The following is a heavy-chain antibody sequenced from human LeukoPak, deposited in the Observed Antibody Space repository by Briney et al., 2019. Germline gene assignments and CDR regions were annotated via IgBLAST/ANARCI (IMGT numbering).Heavy chain of an antibody. V-gene: IGHV3-48*03. CDR3: ARVRFGGNAP. J-gene: IGHJ5*02. CDR2: ISSSGSTI. CDR1: GFTFSSYE. Sequence: GGSLRLSCAASGFTFSSYEMNWVRQAPGKGLEWGSYISSSGSTIYYADSVKGRFTISRDNAKNSLYLQMNSLRAEDTAVYYCARVRFGGNAPWGQGTLVTVSS. D-gene: IGHD4-23*01.